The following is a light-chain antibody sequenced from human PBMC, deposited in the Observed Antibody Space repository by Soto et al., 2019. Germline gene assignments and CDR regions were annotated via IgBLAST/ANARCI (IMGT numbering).Light chain of an antibody. CDR1: QSVGSY. V-gene: IGKV3-11*01. J-gene: IGKJ1*01. CDR3: LQRSNWPT. Sequence: EIVLTQSPATLSLSPGERATLSCRASQSVGSYLAWYQQKPGQAPRLLIYGASNRAPGIPARFSGSGSGTDFTLTISSLEPEDFAVYHCLQRSNWPTFGQGTKVEIK. CDR2: GAS.